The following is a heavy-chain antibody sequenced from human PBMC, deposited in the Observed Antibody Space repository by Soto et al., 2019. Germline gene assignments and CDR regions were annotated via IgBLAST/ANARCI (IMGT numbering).Heavy chain of an antibody. Sequence: GSSVKVSCKASGFTFTSSAVQWVRQARGQRLEWIGWIVVGSGNTNYAQKFQERVTITRDMSTSTAYMELSSLRSENTAVYYCAAQIHIPGIAVAGIECGFDYW. D-gene: IGHD6-19*01. V-gene: IGHV1-58*01. CDR3: AAQIHIPGIAVAGIECGFDY. J-gene: IGHJ4*01. CDR1: GFTFTSSA. CDR2: IVVGSGNT.